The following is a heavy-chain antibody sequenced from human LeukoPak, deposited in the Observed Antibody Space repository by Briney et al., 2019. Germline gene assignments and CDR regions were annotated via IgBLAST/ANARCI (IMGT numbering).Heavy chain of an antibody. D-gene: IGHD1-26*01. V-gene: IGHV1-18*01. Sequence: ASVTVSCKASGYTFTSYGISWVRQAPGQGLEWMGWISAYNGNTNYAQKLQGRVTMTTDTSTSTAYMELRSLRSDDTAVYYCARDRVGIVGATVGGIDYWGQGTLVTVSS. J-gene: IGHJ4*02. CDR3: ARDRVGIVGATVGGIDY. CDR2: ISAYNGNT. CDR1: GYTFTSYG.